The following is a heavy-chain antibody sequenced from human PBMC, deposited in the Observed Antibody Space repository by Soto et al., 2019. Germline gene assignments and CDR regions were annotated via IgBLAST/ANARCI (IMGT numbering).Heavy chain of an antibody. D-gene: IGHD3-10*01. V-gene: IGHV1-8*01. CDR2: MNPNSGNT. CDR3: ARGINYYGSADDAFDI. Sequence: QVQLVQSGAEVKKPGASVKVSCKASGYTFTSYDINWVRQATGQGLEWMGWMNPNSGNTGYAQKFQGRVTMTRNTSISTAYMELSSLRSEDTAMYYCARGINYYGSADDAFDIWGQGTMVTVSS. CDR1: GYTFTSYD. J-gene: IGHJ3*02.